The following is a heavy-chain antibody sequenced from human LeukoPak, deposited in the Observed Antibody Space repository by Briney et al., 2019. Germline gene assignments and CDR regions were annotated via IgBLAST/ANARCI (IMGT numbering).Heavy chain of an antibody. CDR1: GYTFTSYG. D-gene: IGHD2-2*01. Sequence: ASVKVSCKASGYTFTSYGISWVRQAPGQGLEWMGWISAYNGNTNYAQKLQGRVTMTTDTSTSKAYMELRSLRSDDTAVYYCARLYCSSTSCYDYYYYGMDVWGQGTTVTVSS. CDR2: ISAYNGNT. V-gene: IGHV1-18*01. J-gene: IGHJ6*02. CDR3: ARLYCSSTSCYDYYYYGMDV.